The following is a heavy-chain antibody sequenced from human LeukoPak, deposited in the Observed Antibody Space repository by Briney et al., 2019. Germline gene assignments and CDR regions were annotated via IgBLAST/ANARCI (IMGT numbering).Heavy chain of an antibody. CDR2: ISGSGGST. CDR1: GFTFSSYA. V-gene: IGHV3-23*01. J-gene: IGHJ4*02. Sequence: GGSLRLSCAASGFTFSSYAMSWVRQAPGKGLEWVSAISGSGGSTYYADSVKGRFTISRDNSKNTLYLQMNSLRVEDTAVYYCAKNDDSSGYPLKNYFDYWGQGTLVTVSS. CDR3: AKNDDSSGYPLKNYFDY. D-gene: IGHD3-22*01.